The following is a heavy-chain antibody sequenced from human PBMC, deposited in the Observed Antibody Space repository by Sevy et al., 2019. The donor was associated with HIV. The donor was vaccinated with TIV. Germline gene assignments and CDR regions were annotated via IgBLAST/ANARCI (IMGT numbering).Heavy chain of an antibody. J-gene: IGHJ6*02. Sequence: GGSLRLSCAASGFTFSSYWMSWVRQAPGKGLEWVANIKQDGSEKCYVDSVKGRFTISRDNAKNSLYLQMNSLRAEDTTVYYCARISSSWYYYYGMDVWGQGTTVTVSS. CDR3: ARISSSWYYYYGMDV. D-gene: IGHD6-13*01. V-gene: IGHV3-7*01. CDR1: GFTFSSYW. CDR2: IKQDGSEK.